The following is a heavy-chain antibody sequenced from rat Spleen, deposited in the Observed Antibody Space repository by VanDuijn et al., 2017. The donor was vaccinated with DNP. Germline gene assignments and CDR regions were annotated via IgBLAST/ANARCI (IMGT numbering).Heavy chain of an antibody. D-gene: IGHD5-1*01. CDR2: INNAGTT. CDR1: GYSITSSFR. CDR3: AIQLGVFDY. V-gene: IGHV3-3*01. J-gene: IGHJ2*01. Sequence: EVQLQESGPGLVKPSQSLSLTCSVTGYSITSSFRWNWIRKFPGNKLEWMGYINNAGTTKYNPSLKSRFSITRDTSKNQFFLQVTSVRNEDTATYYCAIQLGVFDYWGQGIMVIVSS.